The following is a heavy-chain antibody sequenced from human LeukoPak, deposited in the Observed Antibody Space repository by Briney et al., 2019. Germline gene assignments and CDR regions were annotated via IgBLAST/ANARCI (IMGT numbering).Heavy chain of an antibody. CDR3: AKDRSSVVGPTNFDF. Sequence: GGSLRLSCAASGFTFSSYAMSWVRQAPGKGLEWVSAISGTSGRTYYSDSVKGRFTISRDNSKNTLFLQMDGLRAEDTALYYCAKDRSSVVGPTNFDFWGQGSLVTVSS. V-gene: IGHV3-23*01. D-gene: IGHD1-26*01. J-gene: IGHJ4*02. CDR1: GFTFSSYA. CDR2: ISGTSGRT.